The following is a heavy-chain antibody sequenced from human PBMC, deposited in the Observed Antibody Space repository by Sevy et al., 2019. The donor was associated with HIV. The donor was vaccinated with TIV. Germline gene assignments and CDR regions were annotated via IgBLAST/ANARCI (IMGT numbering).Heavy chain of an antibody. CDR2: IYYGGST. J-gene: IGHJ3*01. Sequence: SETLSLTCTVSGGSVSSSSHYWGWIRQPPGKGLEWLGSIYYGGSTHFNPSLRSRVTIFVDTSKNQVSLKLSSVTAADTAVYFCARTPPFDAFDLWGQWTVVTVSS. V-gene: IGHV4-39*01. CDR1: GGSVSSSSHY. CDR3: ARTPPFDAFDL.